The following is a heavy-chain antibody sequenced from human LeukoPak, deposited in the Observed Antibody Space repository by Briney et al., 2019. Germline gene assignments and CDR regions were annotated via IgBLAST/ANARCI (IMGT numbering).Heavy chain of an antibody. V-gene: IGHV4-59*01. D-gene: IGHD3-16*01. J-gene: IGHJ4*02. Sequence: PSETLSLSCTVPSSSIRTNYWSWIPQPPGKGLEWIGYMYSSGSTNYNPSLESRVTISVDTSKTQPSLRLSSLTAADTAVYYCASWEIWVELPRYWVRGTLVTVSS. CDR3: ASWEIWVELPRY. CDR1: SSSIRTNY. CDR2: MYSSGST.